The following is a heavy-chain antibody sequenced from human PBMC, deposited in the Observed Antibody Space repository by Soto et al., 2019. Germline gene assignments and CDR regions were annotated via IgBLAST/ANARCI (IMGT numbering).Heavy chain of an antibody. CDR2: IDPSDSYT. V-gene: IGHV5-10-1*01. CDR3: ATRPYDSSGYYLHDAFDI. J-gene: IGHJ3*02. Sequence: GESLKISCKGSGYSFTSYWISWVRQMPGKGLEWMGRIDPSDSYTNYSPSFQGHVTISADKSISTAYLQWSSLKASDTAMYYCATRPYDSSGYYLHDAFDIWGQGTMVTVSS. CDR1: GYSFTSYW. D-gene: IGHD3-22*01.